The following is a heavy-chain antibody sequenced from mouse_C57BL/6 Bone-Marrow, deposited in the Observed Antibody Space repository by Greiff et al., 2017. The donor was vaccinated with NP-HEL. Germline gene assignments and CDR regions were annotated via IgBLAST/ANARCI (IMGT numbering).Heavy chain of an antibody. CDR3: ARGDYDYDGAMDY. J-gene: IGHJ4*01. Sequence: QVQLQQPGAELVMPGASVKLSCMASGYTFTSYWMHWVKQRPGQGLEWIGEIDPSDSYANYNQKFKGKSTLTVDKSSSTAYMQLSSLTSEDSAVYYCARGDYDYDGAMDYWGQGTSVTVSS. V-gene: IGHV1-69*01. D-gene: IGHD2-4*01. CDR1: GYTFTSYW. CDR2: IDPSDSYA.